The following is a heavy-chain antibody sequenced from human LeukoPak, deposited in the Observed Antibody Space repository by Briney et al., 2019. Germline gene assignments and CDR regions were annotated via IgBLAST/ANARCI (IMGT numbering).Heavy chain of an antibody. Sequence: SETLSLTCTVSGGSISSYYWSWIRQPAGKGLEWIGRIYTSGSTNYNPSLKSRVTMSVDTSKNQFSLKLSSVTAADTAVYYCARITKGRVEYSSSAPYDYWGQGTLVTVSS. J-gene: IGHJ4*02. D-gene: IGHD6-6*01. V-gene: IGHV4-4*07. CDR2: IYTSGST. CDR3: ARITKGRVEYSSSAPYDY. CDR1: GGSISSYY.